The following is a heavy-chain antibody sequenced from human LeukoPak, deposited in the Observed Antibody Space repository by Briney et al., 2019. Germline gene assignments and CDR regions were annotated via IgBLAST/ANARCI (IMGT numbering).Heavy chain of an antibody. CDR1: GFTVSDNY. D-gene: IGHD2-8*01. CDR3: TRGVRAYWYFDL. CDR2: IYSDGST. Sequence: GGSLRLSCAASGFTVSDNYMSWVRQAPGKGLEWVSVIYSDGSTYYADSVKGRFTISRDNAKNSLYLQMNSLRAEDTAVYYCTRGVRAYWYFDLWGRGTLVTVSS. V-gene: IGHV3-66*01. J-gene: IGHJ2*01.